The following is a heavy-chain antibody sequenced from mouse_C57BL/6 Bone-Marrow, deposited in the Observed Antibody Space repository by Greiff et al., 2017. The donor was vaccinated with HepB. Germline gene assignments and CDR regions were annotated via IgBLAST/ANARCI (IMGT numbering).Heavy chain of an antibody. Sequence: VQLQQPGAELVMPGASVKLSCKASGYTFTSYWMHWVKQRPGQGLEWIGEIDPSDSYTNYNQKFKGKSTLTVDKSSSTAYMQLSSLTSEDFAVYYCARAATVEAYDYWGQGTTLTVSA. CDR2: IDPSDSYT. J-gene: IGHJ2*01. V-gene: IGHV1-69*01. CDR3: ARAATVEAYDY. CDR1: GYTFTSYW. D-gene: IGHD1-1*01.